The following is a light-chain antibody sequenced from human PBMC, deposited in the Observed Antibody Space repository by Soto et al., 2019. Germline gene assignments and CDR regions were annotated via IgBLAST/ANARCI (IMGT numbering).Light chain of an antibody. J-gene: IGKJ3*01. CDR3: QQYGRS. V-gene: IGKV3-20*01. CDR1: QSVSSSY. CDR2: GAS. Sequence: ESVLTQSPGTLSLSPGERATLSCRASQSVSSSYLAWYQQRPGQAPRLLIYGASTRATGIPDRFSGSGSGTDFTLTISRLEPEDFAVYYCQQYGRSFGPGTKVEIK.